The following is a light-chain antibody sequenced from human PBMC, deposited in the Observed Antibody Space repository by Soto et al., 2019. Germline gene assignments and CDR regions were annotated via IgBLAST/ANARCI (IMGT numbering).Light chain of an antibody. CDR2: DAS. CDR3: QPYNNWPLT. Sequence: ETLLTPSPATLSLSPGERATLSCRASQSVSSYLAWYQQKPGQAPRLLIYDASNRATGIPARFSGSGSGTDFTLTISSLEPEDFAVYYCQPYNNWPLTFGGGTKVDI. J-gene: IGKJ4*01. CDR1: QSVSSY. V-gene: IGKV3-11*01.